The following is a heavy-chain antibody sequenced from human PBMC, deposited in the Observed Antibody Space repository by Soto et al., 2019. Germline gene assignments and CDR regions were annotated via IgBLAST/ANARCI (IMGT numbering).Heavy chain of an antibody. CDR1: GYTFTSYD. CDR2: MNPNSGNT. J-gene: IGHJ6*02. Sequence: ASVKVSCKASGYTFTSYDINWVRQATGQGLERMGWMNPNSGNTGYAQKFQGRVTMTRNTSISTAYMELSSLRSEDTAVYYCARGPHYYDSSGYYFSPMDVWGQGTTVTVSS. D-gene: IGHD3-22*01. CDR3: ARGPHYYDSSGYYFSPMDV. V-gene: IGHV1-8*01.